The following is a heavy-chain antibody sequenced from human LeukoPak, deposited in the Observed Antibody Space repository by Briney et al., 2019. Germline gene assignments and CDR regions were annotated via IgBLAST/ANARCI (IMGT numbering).Heavy chain of an antibody. V-gene: IGHV3-21*04. CDR1: GFTFSSYS. D-gene: IGHD6-13*01. CDR3: ARAGQQLLHIGY. J-gene: IGHJ4*02. Sequence: GGSLRLSCAASGFTFSSYSMNWVRQAPGKGLEWVSSISSSSSYIYYADSVKGRFTISRDNAKNSLYLQMNSLRAEDTAVYYCARAGQQLLHIGYWGQGTLSPSPQ. CDR2: ISSSSSYI.